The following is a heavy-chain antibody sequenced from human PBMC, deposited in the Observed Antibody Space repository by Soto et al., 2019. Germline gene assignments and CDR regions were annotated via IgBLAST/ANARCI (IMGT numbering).Heavy chain of an antibody. D-gene: IGHD3-22*01. CDR3: ARDGGYNDSGGNGECFLDN. Sequence: SETLSLTCSVSSGSVSSGRYYWSWILQPPGKGLEWLGNIYYSGTTKYNPSLKSRVTISVDTSKNEFSLKLSSVTAADTAMYYCARDGGYNDSGGNGECFLDNWGRGTLVT. CDR2: IYYSGTT. J-gene: IGHJ4*02. V-gene: IGHV4-61*01. CDR1: SGSVSSGRYY.